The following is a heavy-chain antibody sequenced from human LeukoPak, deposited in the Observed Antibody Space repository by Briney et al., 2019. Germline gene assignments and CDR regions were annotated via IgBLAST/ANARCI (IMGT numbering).Heavy chain of an antibody. CDR2: INHSGST. D-gene: IGHD6-13*01. V-gene: IGHV4-34*01. CDR1: GGSFSGYY. Sequence: SETLSLTCAVHGGSFSGYYWSWIRQPPGKGLEWIGEINHSGSTNYNPSLKSRVTISVDTSKNQFSLKLSSVTAADTAVHYCARGLSGYSSSWGHWGQGTLVTVSS. CDR3: ARGLSGYSSSWGH. J-gene: IGHJ1*01.